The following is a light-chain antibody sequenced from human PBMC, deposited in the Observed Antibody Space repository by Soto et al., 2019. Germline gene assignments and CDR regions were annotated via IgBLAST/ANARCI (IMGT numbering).Light chain of an antibody. CDR1: QSISRD. CDR2: AAS. V-gene: IGKV1-39*01. Sequence: DIQLTQSPSSLAASVGDEVSINCRASQSISRDLNWYQQKPGKAPKLLIYAASSLQSGVPSRFSGSGSGTEFTLTISTLQPEDFASFYCQQSYTTPYTFGQGTKLEIK. CDR3: QQSYTTPYT. J-gene: IGKJ2*01.